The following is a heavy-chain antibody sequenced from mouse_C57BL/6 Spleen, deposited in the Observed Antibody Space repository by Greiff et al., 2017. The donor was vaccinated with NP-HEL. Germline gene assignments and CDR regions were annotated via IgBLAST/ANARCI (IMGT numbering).Heavy chain of an antibody. V-gene: IGHV1-59*01. J-gene: IGHJ4*01. Sequence: QLQQPGAELVRPGTSVKLSCKASGYTFTSYWMHWVKQRPGQGLEWIGVIDPSDSYTNYNQKFKGKATLTVDTSSSTAYMQLSSLTSEDSAVYYCARYYGSSYGAMDYWGQGTSVTVSS. CDR1: GYTFTSYW. CDR2: IDPSDSYT. D-gene: IGHD1-1*01. CDR3: ARYYGSSYGAMDY.